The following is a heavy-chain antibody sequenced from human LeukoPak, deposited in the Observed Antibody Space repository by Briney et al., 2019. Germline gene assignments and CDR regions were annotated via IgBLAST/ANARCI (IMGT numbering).Heavy chain of an antibody. Sequence: SETLSLTCAVYGGSFSGYYWSWIRQPTGKGLEWIGEINHSGSTNYNPSLKSRVTISVDTSKNQFSLKLSSVTAADTAVYYCASYCSSTSCYRGGVYWGQGTLVTVSS. CDR2: INHSGST. CDR1: GGSFSGYY. CDR3: ASYCSSTSCYRGGVY. V-gene: IGHV4-34*01. J-gene: IGHJ4*02. D-gene: IGHD2-2*02.